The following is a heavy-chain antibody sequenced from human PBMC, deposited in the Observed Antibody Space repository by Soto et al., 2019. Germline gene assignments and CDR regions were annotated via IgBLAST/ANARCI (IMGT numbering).Heavy chain of an antibody. D-gene: IGHD2-15*01. Sequence: ASVKFSCKASGHTFTSYGISWVRQAPGQGLEWMGWISAKKGNTKYAQKFQGRVTMTTDTSTSTAYMELRSLRSDDTAVYYCAREILSPDFYFHGMDVWGQGTTVT. CDR2: ISAKKGNT. CDR1: GHTFTSYG. CDR3: AREILSPDFYFHGMDV. V-gene: IGHV1-18*04. J-gene: IGHJ6*02.